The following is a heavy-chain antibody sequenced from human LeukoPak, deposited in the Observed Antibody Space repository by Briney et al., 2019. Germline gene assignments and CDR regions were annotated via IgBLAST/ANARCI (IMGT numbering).Heavy chain of an antibody. Sequence: GGSLRLSCAASGFTFSSYEMNWVRQAPGKGLEWVSYISSSGSTIYYADSVKGRFTISRDNAKNSLYLQMNSLRAEDTAVYYCARDSDSDYYYYMDVWGKGTTVTISS. CDR1: GFTFSSYE. CDR2: ISSSGSTI. J-gene: IGHJ6*03. CDR3: ARDSDSDYYYYMDV. D-gene: IGHD1-26*01. V-gene: IGHV3-48*03.